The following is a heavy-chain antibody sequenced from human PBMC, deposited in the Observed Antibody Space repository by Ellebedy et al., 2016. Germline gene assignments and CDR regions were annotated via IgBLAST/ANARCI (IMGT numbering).Heavy chain of an antibody. CDR3: ARGVGSGWFDP. J-gene: IGHJ5*02. Sequence: GGSLRLSCAASGFSFSTYWMHWVREAPGKGLMWISRISPDGGSVSYADSVKGRFTISRDNSTNTLYLQMNSLRAEDTAVYYCARGVGSGWFDPWGQGTLVTVSS. CDR1: GFSFSTYW. D-gene: IGHD2-15*01. V-gene: IGHV3-74*01. CDR2: ISPDGGSV.